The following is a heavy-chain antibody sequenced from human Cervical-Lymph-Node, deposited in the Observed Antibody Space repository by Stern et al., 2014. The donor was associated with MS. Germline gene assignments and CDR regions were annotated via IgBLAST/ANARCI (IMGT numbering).Heavy chain of an antibody. CDR3: ARMVYSSGPYYYGMDV. Sequence: QITLKESGPTLVKPTQTLTLTCNFSGFSLSTSGVGVGWIRQPPGKALEWLALNDWDDDKYYSTSLKTRLTISKDTSKNQVVLTMTNMDPVDTATYYCARMVYSSGPYYYGMDVWGQGTTVTVSS. CDR2: NDWDDDK. V-gene: IGHV2-70*12. D-gene: IGHD6-19*01. J-gene: IGHJ6*02. CDR1: GFSLSTSGVG.